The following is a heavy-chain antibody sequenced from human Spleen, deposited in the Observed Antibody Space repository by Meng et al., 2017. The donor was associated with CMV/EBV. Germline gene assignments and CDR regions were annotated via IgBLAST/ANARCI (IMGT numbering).Heavy chain of an antibody. CDR2: IGTAGDT. CDR1: GLTLRTCG. CDR3: ATDPSPWRELGY. D-gene: IGHD7-27*01. Sequence: GGSLRLSCSASGLTLRTCGMRWVRQAPGKGLEWVSAIGTAGDTYYPGSVKGRFTISRDNSKNTLYLQMNSLRAEDTAVYYCATDPSPWRELGYWGQGTLVTVSS. J-gene: IGHJ4*02. V-gene: IGHV3-23*01.